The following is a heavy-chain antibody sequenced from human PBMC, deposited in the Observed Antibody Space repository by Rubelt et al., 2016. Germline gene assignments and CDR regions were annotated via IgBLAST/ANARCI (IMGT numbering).Heavy chain of an antibody. CDR3: AKVPIRTVTSTFDY. Sequence: EVQLLESGGGLVQPGGSLRLSCAASGFTFSSYAMSWVRQAPGKGLEWVSAISGSGGSTYYADSVKGRFTTSRDNSKNTQYLQMNSLGAEDTAVYYCAKVPIRTVTSTFDYWGQGTLVTVSS. J-gene: IGHJ4*02. CDR1: GFTFSSYA. V-gene: IGHV3-23*01. D-gene: IGHD4-17*01. CDR2: ISGSGGST.